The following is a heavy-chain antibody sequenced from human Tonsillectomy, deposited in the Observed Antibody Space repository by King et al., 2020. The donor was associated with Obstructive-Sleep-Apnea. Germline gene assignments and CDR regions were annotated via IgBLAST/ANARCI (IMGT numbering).Heavy chain of an antibody. CDR1: GGSLSSGGYS. J-gene: IGHJ4*02. D-gene: IGHD6-13*01. CDR3: AGLSSTWDNFDC. Sequence: LQLQESGSGLVKPSQTLSLTCAVSGGSLSSGGYSWSWIRQPPGKGLEWIGYIYHSGSTYYNPSLKGRVSISVDRSKNQFSLKLSSVTAADTAVYYCAGLSSTWDNFDCWGQGTLVTVSS. V-gene: IGHV4-30-2*01. CDR2: IYHSGST.